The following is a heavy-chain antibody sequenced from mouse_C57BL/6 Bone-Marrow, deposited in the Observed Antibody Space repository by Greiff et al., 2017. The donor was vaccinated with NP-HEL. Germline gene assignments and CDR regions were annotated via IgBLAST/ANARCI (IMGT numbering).Heavy chain of an antibody. CDR1: GFTFSDYY. V-gene: IGHV5-12*01. CDR2: ISNGGGST. Sequence: EVKVVESGGGLVQPGGSLKLSCAASGFTFSDYYMYWVRQTPEQRLEWVAYISNGGGSTYYPDTVKGRFTISRDNAKNTLYLQMSRLKSEDTAMYYCARREVVGYWYFDVWGTGTTVTVSS. CDR3: ARREVVGYWYFDV. J-gene: IGHJ1*03. D-gene: IGHD1-1*01.